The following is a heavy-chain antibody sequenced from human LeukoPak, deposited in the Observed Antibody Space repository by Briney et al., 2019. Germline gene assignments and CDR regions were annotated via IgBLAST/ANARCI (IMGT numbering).Heavy chain of an antibody. J-gene: IGHJ4*02. CDR1: GFTFSSYA. CDR2: ISNSGGST. V-gene: IGHV3-23*01. Sequence: GGSLRPSCAASGFTFSSYAMSWVRQAPGKGLEWVSGISNSGGSTYYADSVKGRFTISRDNSKNTLYLQMNSLRAEDTAVYYCAKDPTYYDYVWSDCWGQGTLVTVSS. CDR3: AKDPTYYDYVWSDC. D-gene: IGHD3-16*01.